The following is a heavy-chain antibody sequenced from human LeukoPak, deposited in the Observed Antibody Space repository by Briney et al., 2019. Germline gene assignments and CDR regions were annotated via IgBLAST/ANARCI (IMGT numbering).Heavy chain of an antibody. CDR1: GYTFTSYY. V-gene: IGHV1-46*01. CDR2: INPSGGST. J-gene: IGHJ4*02. Sequence: GASVKVSCKASGYTFTSYYMHWVRQAPGQGLEWMGIINPSGGSTSYAQKFQGRVTMTRDTSTSTVYMELSSLRSEDTAVYYYASPLGWDREGGDYWGQGTLVTVSS. CDR3: ASPLGWDREGGDY. D-gene: IGHD1-26*01.